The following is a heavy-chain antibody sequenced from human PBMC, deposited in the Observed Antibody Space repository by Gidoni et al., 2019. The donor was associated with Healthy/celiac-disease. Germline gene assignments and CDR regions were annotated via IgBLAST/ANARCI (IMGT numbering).Heavy chain of an antibody. CDR1: GYTFPSYD. CDR2: MNPNSGNT. J-gene: IGHJ4*02. CDR3: ARTHYDSSGYYYYFDY. V-gene: IGHV1-8*01. D-gene: IGHD3-22*01. Sequence: QVQLVQSGAEVKKPGASVKVSCKASGYTFPSYDINWVRQATGQGLEWMGWMNPNSGNTGYAQKFQGRVTMTRNTSISTAYMELSSLRSEDTAVYYCARTHYDSSGYYYYFDYWGQGTLVTVSS.